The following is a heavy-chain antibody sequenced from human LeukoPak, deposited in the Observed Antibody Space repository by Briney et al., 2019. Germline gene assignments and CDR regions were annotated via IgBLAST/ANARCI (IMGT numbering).Heavy chain of an antibody. CDR3: ARAIYGYYYYYMDV. CDR2: IYTSGST. D-gene: IGHD4-17*01. J-gene: IGHJ6*03. Sequence: PSETLSLTCTVSGNSISSGDNYWSWIRQPAGKGLEWIGRIYTSGSTNYNPSLKSRVTISVDTSKNQFSLKLSSVTAADTAVYYCARAIYGYYYYYMDVWGKGTTVTVSS. CDR1: GNSISSGDNY. V-gene: IGHV4-61*02.